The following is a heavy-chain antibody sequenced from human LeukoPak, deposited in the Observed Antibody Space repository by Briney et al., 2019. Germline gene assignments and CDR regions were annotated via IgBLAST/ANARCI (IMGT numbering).Heavy chain of an antibody. CDR3: ATAGGDGSRMGFDP. V-gene: IGHV3-74*01. CDR2: ISADGSVT. J-gene: IGHJ5*02. CDR1: GFTFSRYW. D-gene: IGHD2-15*01. Sequence: PGGSLRLFCADSGFTFSRYWMHWVRQTPGKGLVWVSCISADGSVTRYADSVKGRFTISRDNTKSTLYLQMHSLRAEDTAVYYCATAGGDGSRMGFDPWGQGTLVTVSS.